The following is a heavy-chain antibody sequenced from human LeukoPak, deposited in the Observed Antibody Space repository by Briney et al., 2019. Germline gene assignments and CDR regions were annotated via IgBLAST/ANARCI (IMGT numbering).Heavy chain of an antibody. D-gene: IGHD3-3*01. V-gene: IGHV3-21*01. Sequence: GGSLRLSCAASGFTFSNYNMNWVRQAPGKGLEWVSSISSSSSYIYYADSVKGRFTISRDNAKNSLYLQMNSLRAEDTAVYYCARTINFWSGYKYFDYWGQGTLVTVSS. J-gene: IGHJ4*02. CDR3: ARTINFWSGYKYFDY. CDR1: GFTFSNYN. CDR2: ISSSSSYI.